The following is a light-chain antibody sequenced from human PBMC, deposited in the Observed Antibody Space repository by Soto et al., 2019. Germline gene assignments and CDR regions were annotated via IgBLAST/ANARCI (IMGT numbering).Light chain of an antibody. Sequence: DIQMTQSPSTLSASVGDRVTVTCRASQAIASSLAWYQQKPGKAPKLLIYKASSLESGVPSRFSGSGSGTEFTLTLSSLQPDDFATYYCQQYSDYSYTFGQGTKLEIK. J-gene: IGKJ2*01. CDR2: KAS. CDR3: QQYSDYSYT. CDR1: QAIASS. V-gene: IGKV1-5*03.